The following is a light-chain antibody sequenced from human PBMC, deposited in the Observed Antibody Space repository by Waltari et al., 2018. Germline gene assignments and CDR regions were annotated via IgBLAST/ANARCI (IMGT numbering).Light chain of an antibody. CDR3: QQYGTPLT. J-gene: IGKJ4*01. CDR2: DTS. V-gene: IGKV3-20*01. CDR1: QSVKSNE. Sequence: EIVLTQSPGTLSLSPGDRATHSCRASQSVKSNELAWYQQQPGQAPRLLIYDTSTRATGIPDRFSGSGSGTDFILTISRLEAEDFVLYYCQQYGTPLTFGGGTKVEIK.